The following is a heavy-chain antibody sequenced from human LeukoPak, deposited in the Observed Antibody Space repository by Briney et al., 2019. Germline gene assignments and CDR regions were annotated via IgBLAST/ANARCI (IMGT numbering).Heavy chain of an antibody. D-gene: IGHD6-13*01. Sequence: GESLKISCKGSGYSFTNYWIGWVRQMPGKGLEWMGLIYPGDSDTRYSPSFQGQVTISADKSISTAYLQWSSLKASDTAIYYCARRRSSNWERYFDYWGQGTQVTVSS. J-gene: IGHJ4*02. CDR3: ARRRSSNWERYFDY. CDR2: IYPGDSDT. V-gene: IGHV5-51*01. CDR1: GYSFTNYW.